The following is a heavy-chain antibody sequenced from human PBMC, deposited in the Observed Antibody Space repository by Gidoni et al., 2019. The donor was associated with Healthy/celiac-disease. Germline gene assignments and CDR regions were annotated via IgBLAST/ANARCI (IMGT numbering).Heavy chain of an antibody. CDR3: AREDVYGSGSYGY. CDR1: GFTVSSNY. V-gene: IGHV3-66*01. CDR2: SYSGGST. D-gene: IGHD3-10*01. Sequence: EVQLVESGGDLVQPGGSLRLSCAASGFTVSSNYMSWVRQAPGKGLEWVSVSYSGGSTYYADSVKGRFTISRDNSKNTLYLQMNSLRAEDTAVYYCAREDVYGSGSYGYWGQGTLVTVSS. J-gene: IGHJ4*02.